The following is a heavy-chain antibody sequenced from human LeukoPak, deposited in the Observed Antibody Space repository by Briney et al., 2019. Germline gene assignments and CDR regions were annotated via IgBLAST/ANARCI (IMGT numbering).Heavy chain of an antibody. V-gene: IGHV3-33*06. J-gene: IGHJ6*04. CDR1: GFTFSPYG. CDR3: AKDLEQLLWFGGLDV. CDR2: IGYDGSNK. D-gene: IGHD3-10*01. Sequence: PGGSLRLSCAASGFTFSPYGVHWVRQAPGKGLEWVAVIGYDGSNKYYADSVKGRFIICRDNSKNTLYLQMSRLRDEDTAVYYCAKDLEQLLWFGGLDVWGKGTTVTVSS.